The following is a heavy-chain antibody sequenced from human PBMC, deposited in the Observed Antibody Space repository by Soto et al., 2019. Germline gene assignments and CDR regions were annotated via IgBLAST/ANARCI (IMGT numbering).Heavy chain of an antibody. CDR1: GGSITDYS. J-gene: IGHJ6*02. CDR3: ARADRTLVTSYSLDV. Sequence: PSETLSLTCTVSGGSITDYSWVWIRQPAGKGLEWIGRIFSSGGTNYNPSLKGRITMSLDTSKNQFSLKLNSVTDADTAAYYCARADRTLVTSYSLDVWGQGXTVTVSS. D-gene: IGHD2-21*02. V-gene: IGHV4-4*07. CDR2: IFSSGGT.